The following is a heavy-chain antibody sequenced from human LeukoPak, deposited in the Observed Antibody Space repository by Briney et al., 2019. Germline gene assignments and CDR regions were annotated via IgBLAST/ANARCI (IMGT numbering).Heavy chain of an antibody. V-gene: IGHV4-34*01. CDR2: INHSGST. J-gene: IGHJ4*02. D-gene: IGHD5-18*01. CDR1: GGSFSGYY. Sequence: SETLSLTCAVYGGSFSGYYWSWICQPPGKGLEWIGEINHSGSTNYNPSLKSRVTVSVDTSKNQFSLKLSSVAAADTAVYYCARGRGYSYGYSDYWGQGTLVTVSS. CDR3: ARGRGYSYGYSDY.